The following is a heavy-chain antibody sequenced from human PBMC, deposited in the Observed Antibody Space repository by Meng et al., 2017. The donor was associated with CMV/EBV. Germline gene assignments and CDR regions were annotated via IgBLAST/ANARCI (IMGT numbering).Heavy chain of an antibody. J-gene: IGHJ6*02. V-gene: IGHV3-23*01. D-gene: IGHD3-3*01. CDR3: AKGGTIFGVIIRDYYYSMDV. CDR2: ISDSGYST. Sequence: GESLKISCAASGFTVSSNYMSWVRQAPGKGLEWVSAISDSGYSTYYADSVKGRFTIARDNSENTLNLQVNSLRADDTAVYYCAKGGTIFGVIIRDYYYSMDVWGQGTTVTVSS. CDR1: GFTVSSNY.